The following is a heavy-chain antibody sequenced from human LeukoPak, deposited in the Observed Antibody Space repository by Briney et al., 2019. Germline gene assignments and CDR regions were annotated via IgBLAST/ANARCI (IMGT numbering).Heavy chain of an antibody. CDR2: IYPGVSDT. Sequence: GESLKISRKGSGYSFTSYWIGWVRQMPGKGLEWMGIIYPGVSDTRYSPSFQGQVTISADKSISTAYLQWSSLKASDTAMYYCASGRRYYYYGMDVWGQGTTVTVSS. J-gene: IGHJ6*02. CDR1: GYSFTSYW. V-gene: IGHV5-51*01. CDR3: ASGRRYYYYGMDV.